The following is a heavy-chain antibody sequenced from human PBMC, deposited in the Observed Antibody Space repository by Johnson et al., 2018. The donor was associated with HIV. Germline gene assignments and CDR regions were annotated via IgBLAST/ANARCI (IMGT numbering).Heavy chain of an antibody. Sequence: VQLVESGGGLVQPGGSLRLSCAASGFTFDEYGMSWVRQAPGKGLEWVYGINWNGATTGYADSVQGRFTISRDNAKKSLYLQVNRLRAEDTAVYYCARQGGRVFYAFDIWGQGTVVTVSS. CDR3: ARQGGRVFYAFDI. CDR1: GFTFDEYG. CDR2: INWNGATT. D-gene: IGHD3-16*01. J-gene: IGHJ3*02. V-gene: IGHV3-20*04.